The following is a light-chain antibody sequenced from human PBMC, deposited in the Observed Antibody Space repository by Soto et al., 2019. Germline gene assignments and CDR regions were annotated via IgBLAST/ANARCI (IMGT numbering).Light chain of an antibody. Sequence: EIVMTQTPATLSVSPGERATLSCRASQSISSALAWYQQRPGQAPRLLLYGASTRATGIPARFSGSGSGTEFTLTISGLQSEDFAVYYSQQYNNWPTFGQGTKVEIK. CDR2: GAS. V-gene: IGKV3-15*01. CDR1: QSISSA. J-gene: IGKJ1*01. CDR3: QQYNNWPT.